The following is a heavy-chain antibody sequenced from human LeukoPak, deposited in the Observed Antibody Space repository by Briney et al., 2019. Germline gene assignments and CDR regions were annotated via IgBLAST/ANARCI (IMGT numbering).Heavy chain of an antibody. CDR3: ASLVVPAARYAFDI. D-gene: IGHD2-2*01. CDR2: ISGGST. CDR1: GFTFSSYA. J-gene: IGHJ3*02. Sequence: GGSLRLSCAASGFTFSSYAMSWVRQAPGKGLEWVSAISGGSTYYADSVKGRFTISRDNSKNTLYLQMNSLRAEDTAVYYCASLVVPAARYAFDIRGQGTMVTVSS. V-gene: IGHV3-23*01.